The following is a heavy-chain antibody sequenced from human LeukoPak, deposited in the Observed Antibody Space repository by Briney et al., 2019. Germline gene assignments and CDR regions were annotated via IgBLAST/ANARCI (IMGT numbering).Heavy chain of an antibody. CDR1: GYTFTGYY. D-gene: IGHD3-22*01. J-gene: IGHJ4*02. Sequence: ASVKVSCKASGYTFTGYYMHWVRQAPGQGLEWMGWINPNSGGTNYAQKFQGWVTMTRDTSISTAYMELSRLRSDDTAVYYCAREQPDTMIVVSWGQGTLVTVSS. V-gene: IGHV1-2*04. CDR2: INPNSGGT. CDR3: AREQPDTMIVVS.